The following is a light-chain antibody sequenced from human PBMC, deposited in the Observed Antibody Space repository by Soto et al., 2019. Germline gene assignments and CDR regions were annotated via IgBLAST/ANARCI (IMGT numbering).Light chain of an antibody. CDR2: GAS. CDR3: QQRRNWPPT. J-gene: IGKJ1*01. V-gene: IGKV3-11*01. CDR1: QSFSSN. Sequence: EIVMTQSPATLSVSPGERATLSCRASQSFSSNLAWYQQKPGQAPRLLIYGASNRATGVPARFSGSGSGTDLTITISSLEPEDFEIYYCQQRRNWPPTFGQGTKVDIK.